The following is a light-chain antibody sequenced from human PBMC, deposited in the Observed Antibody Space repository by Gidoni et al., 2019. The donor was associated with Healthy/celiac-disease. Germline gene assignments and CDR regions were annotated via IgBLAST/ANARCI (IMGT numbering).Light chain of an antibody. CDR1: SPNIGAGYD. V-gene: IGLV1-40*01. J-gene: IGLJ1*01. Sequence: QSVLTQPPSVSGATGPRVTISCTGSSPNIGAGYDVHWYQQLPGTAPKLLIYGNSNRPSGVPDRFSGSKSGTSASLAITGLQAEDEADYYCQSYDSSLSGAYVFGTGTKVTVL. CDR3: QSYDSSLSGAYV. CDR2: GNS.